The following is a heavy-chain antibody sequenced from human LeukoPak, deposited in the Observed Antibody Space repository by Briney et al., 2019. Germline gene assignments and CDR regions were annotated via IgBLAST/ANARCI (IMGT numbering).Heavy chain of an antibody. J-gene: IGHJ3*02. D-gene: IGHD5-18*01. CDR2: ISSSSSYI. CDR1: GFTFSSYS. CDR3: ARDETAGDTAMVSAAFDI. Sequence: RPGGSLRLSCAASGFTFSSYSMNWVRQAPGKGLEWVSSISSSSSYIYYADSVKGRFTISRDNAKNSLYLQMNSLRAEDTAVYYCARDETAGDTAMVSAAFDIWGQGTMVTVSS. V-gene: IGHV3-21*01.